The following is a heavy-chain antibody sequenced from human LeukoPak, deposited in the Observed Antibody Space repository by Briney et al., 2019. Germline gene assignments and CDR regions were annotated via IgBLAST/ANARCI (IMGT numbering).Heavy chain of an antibody. CDR3: ASNGWRYYDSSGYYREPFDY. CDR1: GGSISSSNW. D-gene: IGHD3-22*01. V-gene: IGHV4-4*02. J-gene: IGHJ4*02. CDR2: IYHSGST. Sequence: SETLSLTCAVSGGSISSSNWWSWVRQPPGKGLEWIGEIYHSGSTNYNPSLKSRVTISVDKSKNQFSLKLSSVTAADTAVYYCASNGWRYYDSSGYYREPFDYWGQGTLVTVSS.